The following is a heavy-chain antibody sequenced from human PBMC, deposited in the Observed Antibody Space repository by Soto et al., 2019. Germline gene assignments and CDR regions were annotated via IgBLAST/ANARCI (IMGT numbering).Heavy chain of an antibody. CDR1: GFTFSSYA. V-gene: IGHV3-30-3*01. CDR3: VLPRYNSDGGLDY. CDR2: ISYDGSNK. D-gene: IGHD1-20*01. J-gene: IGHJ4*02. Sequence: QVQLVESGGGVVQPGRSLRLSCAASGFTFSSYALHWVRQPPGKGLEWVALISYDGSNKYYAESVKGRFSISRDNSKNTVYLQMNSLRVEDTAVYYCVLPRYNSDGGLDYWGQGTLVTVSS.